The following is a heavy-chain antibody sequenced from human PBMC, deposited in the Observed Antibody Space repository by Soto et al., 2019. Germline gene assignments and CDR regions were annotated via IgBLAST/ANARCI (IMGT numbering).Heavy chain of an antibody. Sequence: SETLSLTCTVSGGSLSSYYWTWIRQPPAKGLEWIGYMYYGGSTKYNPSLKSRVAISVDTSKNQFSLKLSSVTAADTAFYYCARGGGYSGMDVWGQGTTVTVSS. CDR1: GGSLSSYY. CDR3: ARGGGYSGMDV. V-gene: IGHV4-59*01. CDR2: MYYGGST. D-gene: IGHD1-26*01. J-gene: IGHJ6*02.